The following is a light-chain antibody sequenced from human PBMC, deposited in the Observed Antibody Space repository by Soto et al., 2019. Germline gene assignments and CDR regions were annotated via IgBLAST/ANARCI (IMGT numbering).Light chain of an antibody. CDR3: QQSYDTPFT. CDR1: QSINAY. J-gene: IGKJ3*01. Sequence: DIQMTQSPSSLSASVGDTVTISCRASQSINAYLNWYQQKPGKAPKLLIFAPSTLQSGVPARFRGSGSGTDFTLNISSLQAEDCATYYCQQSYDTPFTFGRGTKVDI. CDR2: APS. V-gene: IGKV1-39*01.